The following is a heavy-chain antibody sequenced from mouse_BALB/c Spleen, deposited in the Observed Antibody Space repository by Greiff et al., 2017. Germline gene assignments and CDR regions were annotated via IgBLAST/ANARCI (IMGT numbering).Heavy chain of an antibody. CDR2: ISYSGST. CDR1: GYSITSDYA. J-gene: IGHJ2*01. Sequence: EVMLVESGPGLVKPSQSLSLTCTVTGYSITSDYAWNWIRQFPGNKLEWMGYISYSGSTSYNPSLKSRISITRDTSKNQFFLQLNSVTTEDTATYYCARGAYYRYFDYWGQGTTLTVSS. D-gene: IGHD2-14*01. V-gene: IGHV3-2*02. CDR3: ARGAYYRYFDY.